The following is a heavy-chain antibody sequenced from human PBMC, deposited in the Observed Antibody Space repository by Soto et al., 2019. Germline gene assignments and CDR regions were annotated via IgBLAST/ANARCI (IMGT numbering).Heavy chain of an antibody. CDR1: GYTFSTHG. V-gene: IGHV1-18*04. J-gene: IGHJ4*02. CDR2: GLEYNGNT. D-gene: IGHD2-15*01. Sequence: QVQLVQSGAEVREPGASVKVSCKASGYTFSTHGISWVRQAPGQGLEWIGQGLEYNGNTNYAQKFQGRDTMTTDTSTSTAYMELRSLRSDDTAIYYCARDVGVVVSATGFDYWGQGTLVTVSS. CDR3: ARDVGVVVSATGFDY.